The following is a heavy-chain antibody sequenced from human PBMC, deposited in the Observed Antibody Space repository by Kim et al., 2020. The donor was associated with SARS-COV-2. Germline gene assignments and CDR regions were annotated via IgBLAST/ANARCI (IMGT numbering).Heavy chain of an antibody. J-gene: IGHJ4*02. D-gene: IGHD3-3*01. V-gene: IGHV3-9*01. Sequence: KTRITLSRDHAKNSLYLQMNSLRAEDTALYYCAKEGYDFWSGYTYYFDYWGQGTLVTVSS. CDR3: AKEGYDFWSGYTYYFDY.